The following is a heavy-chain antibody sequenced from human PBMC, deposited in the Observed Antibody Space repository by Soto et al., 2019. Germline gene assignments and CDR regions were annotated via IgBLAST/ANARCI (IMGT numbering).Heavy chain of an antibody. CDR1: GYSISSGYY. CDR2: IYHSGST. Sequence: SETLSLTCAVSGYSISSGYYWGWIRQPPGKGLEWIGSIYHSGSTYYNPSLKSRVTISVDTSKNQFSLKLSSVTAADTAVYYCARDQYYDFWSGYYRWFDPWGQGTLVTVSS. J-gene: IGHJ5*02. D-gene: IGHD3-3*01. V-gene: IGHV4-38-2*02. CDR3: ARDQYYDFWSGYYRWFDP.